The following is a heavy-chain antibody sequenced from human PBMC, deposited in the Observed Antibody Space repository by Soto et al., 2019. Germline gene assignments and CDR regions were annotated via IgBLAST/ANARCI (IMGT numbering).Heavy chain of an antibody. Sequence: GESLKISCKGSGYSFTSYWISWVRQMPGKGLEWMGRIDPSDSYTNYSPSFQGHVTISADKSISTAYLQWSSLKASDTAMYHRARQAEDYYYGMDVWGQGTTVTVSS. V-gene: IGHV5-10-1*01. CDR2: IDPSDSYT. CDR3: ARQAEDYYYGMDV. CDR1: GYSFTSYW. D-gene: IGHD6-19*01. J-gene: IGHJ6*02.